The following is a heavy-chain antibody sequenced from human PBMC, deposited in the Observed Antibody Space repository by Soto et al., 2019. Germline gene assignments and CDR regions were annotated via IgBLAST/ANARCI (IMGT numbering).Heavy chain of an antibody. J-gene: IGHJ5*02. D-gene: IGHD2-21*02. CDR3: ARATAGPISWEHKWFDL. Sequence: ASVKVSCKASECTFTDYFLHWVRQAPGQGLECMGWISPNTGDTDYTQNFRGRVTMTRDTSIDTAYMELSSLQTDDTAIYYCARATAGPISWEHKWFDLLGHGILLTVSS. CDR2: ISPNTGDT. CDR1: ECTFTDYF. V-gene: IGHV1-2*02.